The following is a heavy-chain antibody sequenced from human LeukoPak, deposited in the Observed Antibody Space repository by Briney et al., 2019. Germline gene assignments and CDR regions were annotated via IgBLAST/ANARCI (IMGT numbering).Heavy chain of an antibody. CDR1: GFTFNTYA. D-gene: IGHD3-22*01. CDR3: ARGTSVIARVAHDY. J-gene: IGHJ4*02. CDR2: FSYDGKTT. V-gene: IGHV3-30*04. Sequence: GGSLRLSSVASGFTFNTYAIHWVHQAPGKGLEWVAAFSYDGKTTKYADSVKGRFTISRDNSKNTLYLQMNSLRPDDTGVYYCARGTSVIARVAHDYWGQGTLVTVSS.